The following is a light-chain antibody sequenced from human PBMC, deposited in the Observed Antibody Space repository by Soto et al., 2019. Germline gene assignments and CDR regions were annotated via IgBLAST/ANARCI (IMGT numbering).Light chain of an antibody. J-gene: IGLJ1*01. CDR2: DNN. Sequence: QSVLTQPPSVSAAPGQKVTISCSGSNSDIANHYISWYQQLPGTASTLLIYDNNRRPSGIPERLSASNSGSSATLAITGLQTGDEADYFCGIWATTLYVFGTGTKVTVL. CDR3: GIWATTLYV. CDR1: NSDIANHY. V-gene: IGLV1-51*01.